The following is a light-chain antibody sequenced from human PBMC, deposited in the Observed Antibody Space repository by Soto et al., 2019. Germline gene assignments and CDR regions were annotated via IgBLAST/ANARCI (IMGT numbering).Light chain of an antibody. V-gene: IGKV3-20*01. J-gene: IGKJ1*01. Sequence: IPLTPAPSTLSLSPGPRAILSWRDSHSVSSNYLAWYQQKPGQAPRLLIYGASSRATGIPDRFSGSGSGTDFTLTISRLEPEDFAVYYCQQYGSSPRTFGQGAKVDIK. CDR3: QQYGSSPRT. CDR2: GAS. CDR1: HSVSSNY.